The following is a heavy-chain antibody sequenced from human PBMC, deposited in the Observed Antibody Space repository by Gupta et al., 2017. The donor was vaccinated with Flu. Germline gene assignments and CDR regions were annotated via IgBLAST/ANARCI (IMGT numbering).Heavy chain of an antibody. Sequence: EVQLVESGGGLVKPGGSLRLSCAAPGFTFSSYSMNWVRQAPGKGLEWVSSISSSSSYIYYADSVKGRFTISRDNAKNSLYLQMNSLRAEDTAVYYCASASIFGVVIIAYGMDVWGQGTTVTVSS. CDR3: ASASIFGVVIIAYGMDV. CDR2: ISSSSSYI. CDR1: GFTFSSYS. V-gene: IGHV3-21*01. D-gene: IGHD3-3*01. J-gene: IGHJ6*02.